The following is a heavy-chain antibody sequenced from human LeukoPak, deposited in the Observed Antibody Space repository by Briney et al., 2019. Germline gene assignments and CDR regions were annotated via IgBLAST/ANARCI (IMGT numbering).Heavy chain of an antibody. CDR2: INHSGST. Sequence: SETLSLTCAVYGGSFSGYYWSWIRQPPGKGLEWIGEINHSGSTNYNPSLKSQVTISVDTSKNQFSLKLSSVTAADTAVYYCARDQDSGRQNYFDYWGQGTLVTVSS. J-gene: IGHJ4*02. CDR3: ARDQDSGRQNYFDY. CDR1: GGSFSGYY. D-gene: IGHD1-26*01. V-gene: IGHV4-34*01.